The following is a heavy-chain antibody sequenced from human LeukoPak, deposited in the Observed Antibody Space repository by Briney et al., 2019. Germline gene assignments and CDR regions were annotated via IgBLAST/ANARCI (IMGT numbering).Heavy chain of an antibody. CDR2: IGDYGGHI. CDR3: VKEPAITGIADC. D-gene: IGHD1-20*01. Sequence: PGGSLRLSCAASGFTFNNYAMSWVRQVPGKGLEWVSAIGDYGGHIYYADSVKGRFTISRDNSKNTVHLQMNRLRADDTAIYYCVKEPAITGIADCWGLGTLVTVSS. V-gene: IGHV3-23*01. J-gene: IGHJ4*02. CDR1: GFTFNNYA.